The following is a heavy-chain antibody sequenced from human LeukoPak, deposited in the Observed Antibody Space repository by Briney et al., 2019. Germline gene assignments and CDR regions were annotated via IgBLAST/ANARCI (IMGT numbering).Heavy chain of an antibody. CDR1: GGSISSYY. CDR2: IYYSGST. J-gene: IGHJ4*02. CDR3: ATEYCASSSCRFDS. V-gene: IGHV4-59*01. D-gene: IGHD2-2*01. Sequence: SETLSLTCTVSGGSISSYYWSWIRQPPGKGLEWIGYIYYSGSTNYNPSLKSRVTISVDTSKNQFSLKLTSVTAADTAIYYCATEYCASSSCRFDSWGQGTLVTVSS.